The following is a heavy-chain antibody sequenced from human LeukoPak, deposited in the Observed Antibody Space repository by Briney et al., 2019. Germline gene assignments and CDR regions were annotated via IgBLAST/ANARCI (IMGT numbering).Heavy chain of an antibody. V-gene: IGHV4-4*07. CDR2: IYSSGST. Sequence: SETLSLTCTVSGGSISGYYWSWIRQPAGKGLERIGRIYSSGSTNYNPSLKSRVTMSVDMSKNQFSLNLSSVTAADTALYYCARENGDPIGYHFDCWGQGTLVTVSS. CDR1: GGSISGYY. CDR3: ARENGDPIGYHFDC. J-gene: IGHJ4*02. D-gene: IGHD4-17*01.